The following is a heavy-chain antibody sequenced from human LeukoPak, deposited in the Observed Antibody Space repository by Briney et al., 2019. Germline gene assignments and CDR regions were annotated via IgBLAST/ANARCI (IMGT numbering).Heavy chain of an antibody. J-gene: IGHJ3*02. CDR3: ARDDQGSSWYLGHSDAFDI. CDR2: IRYDGTNK. Sequence: PGGSLRLSCAASGFTFSSYGMHWVRQAPGKGLEWVTFIRYDGTNKYYADSVKGRFTISRDNSKNTLYLQMNSLRAEDTAVYYCARDDQGSSWYLGHSDAFDIWGQGTMVTVSS. D-gene: IGHD6-13*01. V-gene: IGHV3-30*02. CDR1: GFTFSSYG.